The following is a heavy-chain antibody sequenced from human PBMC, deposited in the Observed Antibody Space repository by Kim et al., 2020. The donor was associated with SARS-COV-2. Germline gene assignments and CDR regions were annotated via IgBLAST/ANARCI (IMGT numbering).Heavy chain of an antibody. CDR1: GASTNGFY. CDR2: IYYTGQYT. Sequence: SETLSLTCTVSGASTNGFYWSWIRQPPGEALEWIAYIYYTGQYTNYNPSLKSRVTISIDRSKNQFSLNLSSVTAADTAFYYCARIRTGAGATFDSWGQGTLVTVSS. V-gene: IGHV4-59*01. CDR3: ARIRTGAGATFDS. D-gene: IGHD7-27*01. J-gene: IGHJ4*02.